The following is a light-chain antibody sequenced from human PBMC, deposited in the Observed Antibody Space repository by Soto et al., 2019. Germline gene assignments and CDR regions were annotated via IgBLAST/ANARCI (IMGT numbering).Light chain of an antibody. J-gene: IGKJ1*01. Sequence: EIVLTQSPVTLSLSPGERATLSCRASQSVSSSYLAWYQQKPGQAPRLLIYGASSRATGIPDRFSGSGSGTDFTLTTSRLEPEDFAVYYCQQYGSSSWTFGQGTKVDIK. CDR1: QSVSSSY. CDR3: QQYGSSSWT. V-gene: IGKV3-20*01. CDR2: GAS.